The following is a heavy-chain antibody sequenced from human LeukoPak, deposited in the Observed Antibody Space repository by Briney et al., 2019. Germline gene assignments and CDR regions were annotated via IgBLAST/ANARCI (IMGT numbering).Heavy chain of an antibody. V-gene: IGHV4-34*01. D-gene: IGHD1-26*01. CDR3: ARGWGYGGSYYFDY. J-gene: IGHJ4*02. CDR2: INHSGST. Sequence: KPSETLSLTCAVYGGSFSGYYWSWIRPPPGKGLEGIGEINHSGSTNYNPSLKSRVTISVDTSKNQFSLKLSSVTAADTAVYYCARGWGYGGSYYFDYWGQGTLVTVSS. CDR1: GGSFSGYY.